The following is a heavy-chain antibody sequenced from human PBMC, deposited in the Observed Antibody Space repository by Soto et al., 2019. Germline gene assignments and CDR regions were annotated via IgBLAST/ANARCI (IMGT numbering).Heavy chain of an antibody. CDR2: IIPIFGTA. CDR3: ARDGSITMVRGVNYCYYGMDV. D-gene: IGHD3-10*01. V-gene: IGHV1-69*13. CDR1: GGTSSSYA. Sequence: GASVKVSCKASGGTSSSYAISWVRQAPGQGLEWMGGIIPIFGTANYAQKFQGRVTITADESTSTAYMELSSLRSEDTAVYYCARDGSITMVRGVNYCYYGMDVWGQGTTVTVS. J-gene: IGHJ6*02.